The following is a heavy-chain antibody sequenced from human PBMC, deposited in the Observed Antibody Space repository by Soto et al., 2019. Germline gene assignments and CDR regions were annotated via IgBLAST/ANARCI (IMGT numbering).Heavy chain of an antibody. CDR1: GGSISSYY. J-gene: IGHJ6*03. CDR3: ARLTAPQGVPAAIGDMDV. D-gene: IGHD2-2*02. CDR2: IYYSGST. Sequence: PSETLSLTCTVSGGSISSYYWSWIRQPPGKGLEWIGYIYYSGSTNYNPSLKSRVTISVDTSKNQFSLKLSSVTAADTAVYYCARLTAPQGVPAAIGDMDVWGKGTTVTVSS. V-gene: IGHV4-59*08.